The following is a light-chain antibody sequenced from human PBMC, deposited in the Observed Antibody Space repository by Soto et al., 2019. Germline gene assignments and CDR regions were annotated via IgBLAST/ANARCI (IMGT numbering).Light chain of an antibody. CDR2: NDH. J-gene: IGLJ1*01. CDR1: SSNIGDNT. V-gene: IGLV1-44*01. Sequence: QSVLTQPPSASGTPGQRVTISCSGSSSNIGDNTVTRYQQIPGAAPRLLVYNDHQRPSGVPDRFSGSKSGTSASLVTGVLQSEDEGAYSGAAWDASLYGNVFGSGTKVTVL. CDR3: AAWDASLYGNV.